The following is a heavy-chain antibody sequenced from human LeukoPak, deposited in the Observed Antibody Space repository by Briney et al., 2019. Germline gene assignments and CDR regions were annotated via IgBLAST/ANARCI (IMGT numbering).Heavy chain of an antibody. Sequence: ASVKVSCKTSGYTFTDYYMHWVRQAPGQGLEWMGWIDPNSGGTIYAQKVQGRVTMTRDASISTAYMELSRLTSDDTAVYYCATPGGRGVYFDYWGQGTLVTVSS. D-gene: IGHD2-15*01. CDR3: ATPGGRGVYFDY. J-gene: IGHJ4*02. CDR1: GYTFTDYY. CDR2: IDPNSGGT. V-gene: IGHV1-2*02.